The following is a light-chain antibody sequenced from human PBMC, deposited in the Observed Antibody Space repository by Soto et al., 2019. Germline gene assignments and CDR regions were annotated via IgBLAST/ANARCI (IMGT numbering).Light chain of an antibody. CDR1: QSISSW. J-gene: IGKJ1*01. V-gene: IGKV1-5*01. CDR2: DAS. Sequence: DIQMTQSPSTLSASVGDRVTITCRASQSISSWLAWYQQKPGKAPKLLIYDASSLESGVPSRFSRSGSGTEFTLTISSLQPDDFATYSCQQYNSYSPWTFGQGTKVEIK. CDR3: QQYNSYSPWT.